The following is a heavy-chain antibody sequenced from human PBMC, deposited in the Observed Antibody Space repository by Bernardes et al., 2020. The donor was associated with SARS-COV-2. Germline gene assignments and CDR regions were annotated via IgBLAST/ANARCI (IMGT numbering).Heavy chain of an antibody. Sequence: ETLSLTCTVSGDSMNSSTYYWGWIRQPPGKGLEWIGSIYYSGNIYYNPSLKSRVTISVNTSKNQFSLKLTSVTAADTAVYYCGRRWGYCSGGSCYDWFDPWGQGTLVTVSS. D-gene: IGHD2-15*01. V-gene: IGHV4-39*01. CDR1: GDSMNSSTYY. CDR3: GRRWGYCSGGSCYDWFDP. J-gene: IGHJ5*02. CDR2: IYYSGNI.